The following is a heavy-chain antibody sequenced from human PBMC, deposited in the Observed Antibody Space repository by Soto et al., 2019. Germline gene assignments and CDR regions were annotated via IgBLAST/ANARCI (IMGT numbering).Heavy chain of an antibody. V-gene: IGHV4-39*01. CDR1: GGSFSITVYY. CDR2: IHYSGST. CDR3: ARHMDTDGSEAFDV. D-gene: IGHD1-1*01. J-gene: IGHJ4*02. Sequence: SVTLSVTSRVAGGSFSITVYYWGWIRQPPGKGLEWIGNIHYSGSTYYDSSLKSRVTISVDTSKNQFSLKLSSVTAADTAVYYCARHMDTDGSEAFDVWGQGILVTVSS.